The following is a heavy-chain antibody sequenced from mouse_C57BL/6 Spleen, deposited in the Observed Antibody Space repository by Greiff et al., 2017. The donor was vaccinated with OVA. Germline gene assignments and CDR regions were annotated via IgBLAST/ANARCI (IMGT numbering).Heavy chain of an antibody. CDR3: AATAGG. V-gene: IGHV1-26*01. CDR1: GYTFTDYY. J-gene: IGHJ3*01. CDR2: INPNNGGT. Sequence: EVQLQQSGPELVKPGASVKISCKASGYTFTDYYMNWVKQSHGKSLEWIGDINPNNGGTSYNQKFKGKATLTVDKSSSTAYMELRSLTSEDSAVYYCAATAGGWGQGTLVTVSA. D-gene: IGHD1-2*01.